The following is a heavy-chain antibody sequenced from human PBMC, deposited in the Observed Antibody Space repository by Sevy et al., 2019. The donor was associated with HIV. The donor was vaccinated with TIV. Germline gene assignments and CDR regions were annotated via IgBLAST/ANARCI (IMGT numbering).Heavy chain of an antibody. V-gene: IGHV3-33*01. D-gene: IGHD3-3*01. Sequence: GGSLRLSCAASGFTFSSYRMHWVRQAPGKGLEWVAVIWYDGSNKYYADSVKGRFTISRDNSKNTLYLQMNSLRAEDTAVYYCARGGYDFWSGYRGHYYYGMDVRGQGTTVTVSS. J-gene: IGHJ6*02. CDR1: GFTFSSYR. CDR2: IWYDGSNK. CDR3: ARGGYDFWSGYRGHYYYGMDV.